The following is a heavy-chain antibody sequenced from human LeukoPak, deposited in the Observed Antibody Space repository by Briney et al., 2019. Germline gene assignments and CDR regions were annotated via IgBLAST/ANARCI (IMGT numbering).Heavy chain of an antibody. V-gene: IGHV4-61*02. D-gene: IGHD3-3*01. J-gene: IGHJ4*02. CDR1: GGSISSGSYY. CDR2: IYTSGST. Sequence: SGTLSLTCTVSGGSISSGSYYWSWIRQPAGKGLEWIGRIYTSGSTNYNPSLKSRVTMSVDTSKNQFSLKLSSVTAADTAVYYCARGRLDFWSGYYTDYFDYWGQGTLVTVSS. CDR3: ARGRLDFWSGYYTDYFDY.